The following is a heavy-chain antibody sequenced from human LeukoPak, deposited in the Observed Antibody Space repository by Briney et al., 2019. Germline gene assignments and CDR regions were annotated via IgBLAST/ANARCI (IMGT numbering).Heavy chain of an antibody. V-gene: IGHV3-7*01. CDR2: IKQDGSGK. CDR1: GFTFNSYR. CDR3: ARGNWNYEEAYYYYYYMDV. J-gene: IGHJ6*03. Sequence: GALILSCAASGFTFNSYRMHWVPQAPGKGLEWVANIKQDGSGKYYLDSVKGRFTISRDNAKNSLYLQMNSLRAEDTAVYYCARGNWNYEEAYYYYYYMDVWGKGTTVTVSS. D-gene: IGHD1-7*01.